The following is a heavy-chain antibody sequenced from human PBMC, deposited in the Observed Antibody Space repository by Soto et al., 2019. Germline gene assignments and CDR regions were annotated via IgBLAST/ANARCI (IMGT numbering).Heavy chain of an antibody. CDR1: GFTFSSYS. D-gene: IGHD3-3*01. J-gene: IGHJ6*02. V-gene: IGHV3-21*01. CDR2: ISSSSSYI. CDR3: AIVFFLFFSLRVYYYYGLDV. Sequence: GSLRLSCAASGFTFSSYSMNWVRQAPGKGLEWVSSISSSSSYIYYADSVKGRFTISRDNAKKSLYLQMNSLRAEDTSVYYCAIVFFLFFSLRVYYYYGLDVWGQGTSVTVSS.